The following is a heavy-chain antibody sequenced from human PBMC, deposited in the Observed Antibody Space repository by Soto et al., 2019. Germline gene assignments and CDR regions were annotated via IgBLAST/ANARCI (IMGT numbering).Heavy chain of an antibody. CDR1: GGTFSSNT. CDR3: PIDTPVDAFEI. Sequence: QVQLVQSGAEVKKPGSSVKVSCKASGGTFSSNTVSWVRQAPGQGLEWMGRIIPMLGVTTYTQKFQGRVTISADKSTSTAYMFLGSLTYEDTAVSYCPIDTPVDAFEIWGQGTMVTVSS. V-gene: IGHV1-69*02. CDR2: IIPMLGVT. D-gene: IGHD3-9*01. J-gene: IGHJ3*02.